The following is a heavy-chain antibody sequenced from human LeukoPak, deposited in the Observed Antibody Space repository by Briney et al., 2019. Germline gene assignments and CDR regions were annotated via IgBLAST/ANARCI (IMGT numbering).Heavy chain of an antibody. CDR2: ISSSSSPI. J-gene: IGHJ4*02. CDR3: ARVNWNDVGSFDY. V-gene: IGHV3-48*02. Sequence: GGSLRLSCAASGFTFSNYIMNWVRQAPGKGLEWLSYISSSSSPIYYADSVKGRFTISRDNAKNSLYLQMNSLRDEDTGVYYCARVNWNDVGSFDYWGQGTLVTVST. D-gene: IGHD1-20*01. CDR1: GFTFSNYI.